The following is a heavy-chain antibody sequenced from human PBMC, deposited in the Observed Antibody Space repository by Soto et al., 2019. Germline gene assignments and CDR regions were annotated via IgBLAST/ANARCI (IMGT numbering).Heavy chain of an antibody. CDR3: ARDGISYCSGGSGYVFDP. CDR1: GFTFSSYS. V-gene: IGHV3-21*01. CDR2: ISSSSSYI. Sequence: EVQLVESGGGLVKPGGSLRLSCAASGFTFSSYSMNWVRQAPGKGLEWVSSISSSSSYIYYADSVKGRFTISSDNAKNSLYLQTNSLRAEDTAVYYCARDGISYCSGGSGYVFDPWGQGTLVTVSS. J-gene: IGHJ5*02. D-gene: IGHD2-15*01.